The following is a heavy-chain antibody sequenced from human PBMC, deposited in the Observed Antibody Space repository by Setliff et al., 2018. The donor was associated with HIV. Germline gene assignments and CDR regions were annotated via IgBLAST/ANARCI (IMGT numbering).Heavy chain of an antibody. V-gene: IGHV4-34*01. J-gene: IGHJ5*02. CDR1: GGSFSGYY. Sequence: PSETLSLTCAVYGGSFSGYYWTWTRQPPGKGLEWIGDINHSGKTNYNRSLKSRVTISLDTSKNQFSLRLTSVTAAHTAVYYCAREGGTGRSSWYGAYWYDPWGQGTLVTVSS. CDR2: INHSGKT. CDR3: AREGGTGRSSWYGAYWYDP. D-gene: IGHD6-13*01.